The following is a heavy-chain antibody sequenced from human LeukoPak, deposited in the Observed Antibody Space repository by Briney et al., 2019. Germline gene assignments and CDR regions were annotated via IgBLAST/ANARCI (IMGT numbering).Heavy chain of an antibody. CDR1: GFTFSSHS. CDR2: ISSSTTYI. V-gene: IGHV3-21*01. CDR3: ARDGNIAACDY. J-gene: IGHJ4*02. Sequence: MPGGSLRLSCAASGFTFSSHSMTWVRQAPGKGLEWVSSISSSTTYIYYADSVKGRFTISRDNAKNSLNLQMNSLRAEDTAVYYCARDGNIAACDYWGPGTLVTVSS. D-gene: IGHD6-25*01.